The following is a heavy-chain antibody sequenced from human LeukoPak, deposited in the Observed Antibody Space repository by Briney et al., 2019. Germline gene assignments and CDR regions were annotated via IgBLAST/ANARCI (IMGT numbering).Heavy chain of an antibody. D-gene: IGHD6-19*01. J-gene: IGHJ4*02. CDR1: GFTFSSYS. V-gene: IGHV3-48*01. Sequence: GGSLRLSCAASGFTFSSYSMNWVRQAPGKGLEWVSYISSSSSTIYYADSVKGRFTISRDNAKNSLYLQMNSLRAEDTAVYYCTRVLYSSGWYGDHYWGQGTLVTVSS. CDR3: TRVLYSSGWYGDHY. CDR2: ISSSSSTI.